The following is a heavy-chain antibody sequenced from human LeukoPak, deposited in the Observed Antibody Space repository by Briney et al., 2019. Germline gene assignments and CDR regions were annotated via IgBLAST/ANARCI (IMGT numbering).Heavy chain of an antibody. Sequence: MSSETLSLTCTVSGGSISSSSYYWGWIRQPPGKGLEWIGSIYYSGSTYYNPSLKSRVTISVDTSKNRFTLQLNSVTPEDTAVYYCAKFRDYYGMDVWGQGTTVTVSS. CDR1: GGSISSSSYY. V-gene: IGHV4-39*02. CDR3: AKFRDYYGMDV. J-gene: IGHJ6*02. CDR2: IYYSGST.